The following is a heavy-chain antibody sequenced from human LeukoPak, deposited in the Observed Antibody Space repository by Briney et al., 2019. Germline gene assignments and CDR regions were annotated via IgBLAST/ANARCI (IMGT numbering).Heavy chain of an antibody. Sequence: ASVKVSCKASGYTFTSYDINWVRQATGQGLEWMGWMNPNSGNTGYAQKFQARVTMTRNTSISTAYMELSSLRPEDTAVYYCARGPIVATEGGFDYWGQGTLVTVSS. CDR3: ARGPIVATEGGFDY. CDR1: GYTFTSYD. V-gene: IGHV1-8*01. D-gene: IGHD5-12*01. CDR2: MNPNSGNT. J-gene: IGHJ4*02.